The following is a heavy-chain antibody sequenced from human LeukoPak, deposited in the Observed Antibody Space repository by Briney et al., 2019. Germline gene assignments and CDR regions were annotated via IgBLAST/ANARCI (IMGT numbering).Heavy chain of an antibody. Sequence: PGGSLRLSCAVSGFTFSSYSMSWVRQAPGKGLGWVANIKQDGSGKYNVDPVKGRFTISRDNAKNSLYVQMNSLRAEDPAVYYCARDPYTAMAGGYFDYWGERSLVTVCS. J-gene: IGHJ4*02. V-gene: IGHV3-7*01. D-gene: IGHD5-18*01. CDR3: ARDPYTAMAGGYFDY. CDR2: IKQDGSGK. CDR1: GFTFSSYS.